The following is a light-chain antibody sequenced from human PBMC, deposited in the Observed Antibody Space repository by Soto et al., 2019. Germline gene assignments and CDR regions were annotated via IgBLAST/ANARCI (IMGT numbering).Light chain of an antibody. Sequence: DIQMTQSPSSVSASVGDRVTITCRASQDISNWLAWYQQKPGKAPKLLIYAAYKLQSGVPSRVSGSGSGTDFTLTISGLQPEDFATYYCQQANSFPPYSFGQGTKLDIK. CDR2: AAY. CDR3: QQANSFPPYS. J-gene: IGKJ2*03. V-gene: IGKV1-12*01. CDR1: QDISNW.